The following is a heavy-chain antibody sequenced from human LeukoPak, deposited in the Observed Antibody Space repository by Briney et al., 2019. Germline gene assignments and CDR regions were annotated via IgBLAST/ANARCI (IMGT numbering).Heavy chain of an antibody. CDR1: GFTFSSYS. J-gene: IGHJ4*02. Sequence: PGGTLRLSCAVSGFTFSSYSMNWVRQPPARGLEGGSAISSSSSYTYYADSLKGRFTISRDNAKNSQYLQTNSLRAEDTAVYYCAREGYCSSTSCPTFDYWGQGTLVTVSS. V-gene: IGHV3-21*01. CDR3: AREGYCSSTSCPTFDY. CDR2: ISSSSSYT. D-gene: IGHD2-2*01.